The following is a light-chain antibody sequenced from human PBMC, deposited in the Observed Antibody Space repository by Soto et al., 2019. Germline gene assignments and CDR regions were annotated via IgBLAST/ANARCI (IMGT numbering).Light chain of an antibody. J-gene: IGKJ5*01. V-gene: IGKV3-20*01. CDR1: QSVKSSY. CDR2: GTS. CDR3: QQYGSSIT. Sequence: IVLTQSPGTLSLSPGKRATLPCRASQSVKSSYLAWYQHKPGQAPRLLIYGTSSRATGIPDRFSGSGSGTDFTLTISRLEPEDFAVYYCQQYGSSITFGQGTRLEIK.